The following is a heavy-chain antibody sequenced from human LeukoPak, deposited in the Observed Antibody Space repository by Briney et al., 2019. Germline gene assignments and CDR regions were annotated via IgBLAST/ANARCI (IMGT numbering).Heavy chain of an antibody. CDR2: IYHSGST. V-gene: IGHV4-30-2*01. D-gene: IGHD3-22*01. J-gene: IGHJ4*02. CDR3: ARQQTSSGYPFDY. CDR1: GASISGGGYS. Sequence: SETLSLTGAVSGASISGGGYSGTGIGRPPGKGRGGIGYIYHSGSTYYNPSLKSRVTISVDRSKNQFSLKLSSVTAADTAVYYCARQQTSSGYPFDYWGQGTLVTVSS.